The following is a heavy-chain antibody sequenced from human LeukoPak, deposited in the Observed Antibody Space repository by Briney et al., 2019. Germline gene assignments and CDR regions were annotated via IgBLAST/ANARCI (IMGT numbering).Heavy chain of an antibody. CDR2: ISGSGGST. Sequence: GTLRLSCAASGFTFSSYGMSWVRQAPGKGLEWVSAISGSGGSTYYADSVKGRFTISRDNSKNTLYLQMNSLRAEDTAVYYCAKAPYSSSWNFDYWGQGTLVTVSS. V-gene: IGHV3-23*01. CDR1: GFTFSSYG. J-gene: IGHJ4*02. CDR3: AKAPYSSSWNFDY. D-gene: IGHD6-6*01.